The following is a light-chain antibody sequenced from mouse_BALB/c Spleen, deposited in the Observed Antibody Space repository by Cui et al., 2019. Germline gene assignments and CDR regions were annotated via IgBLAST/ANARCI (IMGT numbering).Light chain of an antibody. CDR2: CTS. V-gene: IGKV4-74*01. CDR1: SSVNSRY. Sequence: QIVLTQSPAIMSASLGERVTMTCTASSSVNSRYLHWYQQKPGSSPKLWIHCTSNLASGVPARFSGSGSGTSYSLTISSMEAEDAATYYCHQYHRSPFTFGSGTKLEIK. CDR3: HQYHRSPFT. J-gene: IGKJ4*01.